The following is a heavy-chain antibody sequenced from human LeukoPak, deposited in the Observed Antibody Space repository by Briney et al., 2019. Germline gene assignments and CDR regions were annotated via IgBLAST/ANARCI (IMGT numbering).Heavy chain of an antibody. CDR3: AKLGITMIGGV. Sequence: GGSLRLSCAASGFTFSSYSMNWVRQAPGKGLEWVSSISSSSSYIYSADSVKGRFTISRDNAKNSLYLQMNSLRAEDTAVYYCAKLGITMIGGVWGKGTTVTISS. CDR2: ISSSSSYI. CDR1: GFTFSSYS. V-gene: IGHV3-21*01. J-gene: IGHJ6*04. D-gene: IGHD3-10*02.